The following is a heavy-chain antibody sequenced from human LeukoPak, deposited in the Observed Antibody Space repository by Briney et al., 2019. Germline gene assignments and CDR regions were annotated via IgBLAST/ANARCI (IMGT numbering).Heavy chain of an antibody. CDR3: ARDFYSGSWGGWYAY. CDR2: ISSSSYI. D-gene: IGHD6-19*01. V-gene: IGHV3-21*01. J-gene: IGHJ4*02. CDR1: GFTFSSYS. Sequence: GGSLRLSCAASGFTFSSYSMNWVRQAPGKGLEWVSSISSSSYIYYADSVKGRFTISRDNAKNSLYLQMNSLRAEDTAVYYCARDFYSGSWGGWYAYWGQGTLVTVSS.